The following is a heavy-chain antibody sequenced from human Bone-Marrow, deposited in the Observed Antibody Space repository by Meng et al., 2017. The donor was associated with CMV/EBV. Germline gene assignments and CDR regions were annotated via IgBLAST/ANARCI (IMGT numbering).Heavy chain of an antibody. J-gene: IGHJ4*02. V-gene: IGHV3-11*04. CDR1: GFTFSDYY. CDR2: ISSSGSTI. Sequence: GESLKILCAASGFTFSDYYMSWIRQAPGKGLEWVSYISSSGSTIYYADSVKGRFTISRDNAKQSLYLQMNSLRAEDTAVYYCARDEGATITTFDYWGQGNLVSVYS. CDR3: ARDEGATITTFDY. D-gene: IGHD5-24*01.